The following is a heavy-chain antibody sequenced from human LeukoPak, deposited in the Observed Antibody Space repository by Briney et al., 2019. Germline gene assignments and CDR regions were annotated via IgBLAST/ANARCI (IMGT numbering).Heavy chain of an antibody. V-gene: IGHV3-11*04. J-gene: IGHJ5*02. D-gene: IGHD3-22*01. CDR2: ISSSGSTI. CDR1: GFTFSGYY. CDR3: ARAGDSSGYYIYNWFDP. Sequence: GGSLRLSCAASGFTFSGYYMRWIRQAPGKGLEWVSYISSSGSTIYYADSVKGRFTISRDNAKNSLYLQMNSLRAEDTAVYYCARAGDSSGYYIYNWFDPWGQGTLVTVSS.